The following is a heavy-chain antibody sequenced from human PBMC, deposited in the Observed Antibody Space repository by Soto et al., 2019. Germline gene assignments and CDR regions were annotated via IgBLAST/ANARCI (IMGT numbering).Heavy chain of an antibody. D-gene: IGHD4-17*01. CDR2: IYHTGST. J-gene: IGHJ3*02. CDR3: ARDPLYDYGDLSHVFDI. V-gene: IGHV4-30-4*01. Sequence: PSEDLSDTSTGSGGTLSRERYYVCWIRQPPGKGLEWIGFIYHTGSTYYSPSLKNRVAISVDTSKNQFSLKLSSVTAADTAVYFCARDPLYDYGDLSHVFDIWGQATMVT. CDR1: GGTLSRERYY.